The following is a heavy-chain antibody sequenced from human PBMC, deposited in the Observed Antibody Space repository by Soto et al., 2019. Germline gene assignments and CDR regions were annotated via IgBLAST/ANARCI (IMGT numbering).Heavy chain of an antibody. D-gene: IGHD2-15*01. J-gene: IGHJ6*03. Sequence: SETLSLTCTVSGGSISSYYWSWIRQPPGKGLEWIGYIYYSGSTNYNPSLKSRVTISVDTSKNQFSLKLSSVTAADTAVYYCARSIYCSGGSCYSGPYYYMDVWGKGTTVTVSS. V-gene: IGHV4-59*01. CDR1: GGSISSYY. CDR2: IYYSGST. CDR3: ARSIYCSGGSCYSGPYYYMDV.